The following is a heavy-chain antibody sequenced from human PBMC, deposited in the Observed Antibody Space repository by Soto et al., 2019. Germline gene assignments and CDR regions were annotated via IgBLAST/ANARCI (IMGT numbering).Heavy chain of an antibody. CDR3: ARDVGWGTTGTTEV. CDR2: ICHSGST. V-gene: IGHV4-4*02. Sequence: QVQLQESGPGLVKPSGTLSLTCAVSGGSISSSNWWSWVRQPPGKGLEWIGEICHSGSTNYNPSRKSRVPISVDKSKNQFSLKLSSVTAADTAVYYCARDVGWGTTGTTEVWGQGTMVTVSS. D-gene: IGHD1-1*01. J-gene: IGHJ3*01. CDR1: GGSISSSNW.